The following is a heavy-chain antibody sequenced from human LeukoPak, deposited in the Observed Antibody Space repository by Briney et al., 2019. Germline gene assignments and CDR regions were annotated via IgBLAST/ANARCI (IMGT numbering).Heavy chain of an antibody. CDR1: GGSFSGYY. D-gene: IGHD2-8*01. CDR2: ISQSGSA. J-gene: IGHJ4*02. CDR3: TSGRDTCMPEKGEFDY. Sequence: SETLSLTCAVYGGSFSGYYWSWVRQPPGKGRGWSGEISQSGSANYNPSLKSRVTMSLDTSKNQFSLKVSSVTATDTAVYYCTSGRDTCMPEKGEFDYWGQGHVVTVSS. V-gene: IGHV4-34*01.